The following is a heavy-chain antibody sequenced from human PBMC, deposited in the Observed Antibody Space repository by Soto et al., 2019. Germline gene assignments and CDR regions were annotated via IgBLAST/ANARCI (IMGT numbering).Heavy chain of an antibody. D-gene: IGHD4-17*01. J-gene: IGHJ4*02. CDR2: IIAVLGIT. CDR1: GGTSSIYT. V-gene: IGHV1-69*08. CDR3: AREEGTVTYDY. Sequence: QVHLVQSGAEVRKPGSSVKVSCKASGGTSSIYTISWVRQAPGQGLEWMGRIIAVLGITNYAQSFQGRVTITADKSTSTAYMELSSLRSEDTAVYYCAREEGTVTYDYWGQGTLVTVSS.